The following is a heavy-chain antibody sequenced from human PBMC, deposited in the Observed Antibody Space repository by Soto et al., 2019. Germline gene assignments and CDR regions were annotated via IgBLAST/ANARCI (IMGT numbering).Heavy chain of an antibody. CDR1: GDTFTTYD. J-gene: IGHJ6*02. V-gene: IGHV1-8*01. CDR3: ARDHYDILTGVYYGMDV. CDR2: MNPSSGNT. D-gene: IGHD3-9*01. Sequence: QVQLVQSGAEVKKPGASVKVSCKASGDTFTTYDINWVRQATGQGLEWVGWMNPSSGNTGHAQKFQGRVTMTRDTSTSTVYLELSSLKSEDTAVYFCARDHYDILTGVYYGMDVWGQGTTVTVSS.